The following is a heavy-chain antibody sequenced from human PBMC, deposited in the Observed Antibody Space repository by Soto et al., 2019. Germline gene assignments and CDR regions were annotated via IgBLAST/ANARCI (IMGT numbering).Heavy chain of an antibody. J-gene: IGHJ6*02. CDR2: INPNSGGT. CDR3: ARAAPYDFWSGYRYYYYGMDV. CDR1: GYTFTGYY. D-gene: IGHD3-3*01. V-gene: IGHV1-2*04. Sequence: GASVKVSCKASGYTFTGYYMHWVRQAPGQGLEWMGWINPNSGGTNYAQKFQGWVTMTRDTSISTAYMELSRLRSDDTAVYYCARAAPYDFWSGYRYYYYGMDVWGQGTTVTV.